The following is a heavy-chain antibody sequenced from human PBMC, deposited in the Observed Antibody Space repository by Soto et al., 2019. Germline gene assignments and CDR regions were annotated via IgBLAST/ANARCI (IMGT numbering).Heavy chain of an antibody. CDR2: ISGSGDST. Sequence: EVQLLESGGGLVQPGGSLRLSCAASGFTFSSYAMSWVRQAPGKGLEWVSAISGSGDSTYYADSVKGRFTISRDNSKNTLYLQMNSLRAEDTAVYYCAKANTARFLDLYYYYGMDVWGQGTTVTVSS. D-gene: IGHD5-18*01. V-gene: IGHV3-23*01. J-gene: IGHJ6*02. CDR1: GFTFSSYA. CDR3: AKANTARFLDLYYYYGMDV.